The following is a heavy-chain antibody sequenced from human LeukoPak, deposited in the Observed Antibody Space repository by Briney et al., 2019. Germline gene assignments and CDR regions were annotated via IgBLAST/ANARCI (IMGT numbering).Heavy chain of an antibody. V-gene: IGHV3-23*01. CDR1: DLTFSNYA. CDR3: AKSRGLGLFDY. CDR2: ISGSGGST. Sequence: PGGSLRLSCAASDLTFSNYAMSWVRQAPGKGLEWVSGISGSGGSTYYADSVKGRFTISRDNSKNTLYLQMNSLRAEDTAVYYCAKSRGLGLFDYWGQGTLITVAS. D-gene: IGHD3-10*01. J-gene: IGHJ4*02.